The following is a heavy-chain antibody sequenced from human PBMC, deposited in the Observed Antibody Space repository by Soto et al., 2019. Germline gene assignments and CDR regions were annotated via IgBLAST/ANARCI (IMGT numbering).Heavy chain of an antibody. CDR2: INHSGST. V-gene: IGHV4-34*01. CDR1: GGSFSGYY. Sequence: SETLSLTCAVYGGSFSGYYWSWIRQPPGKGLEWIGEINHSGSTNYNPSLKSRVTISVDTSKNQFSMKLSSVTAADTAVYYCARGQTIVLMVYGWFDPWGQGTLVTVSS. D-gene: IGHD2-8*01. J-gene: IGHJ5*02. CDR3: ARGQTIVLMVYGWFDP.